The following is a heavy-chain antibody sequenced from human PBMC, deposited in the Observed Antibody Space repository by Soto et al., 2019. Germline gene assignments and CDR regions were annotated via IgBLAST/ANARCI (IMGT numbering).Heavy chain of an antibody. Sequence: KPSETLSLTCSVSGGSISDYYWSWIRQPAGKGLEWIGRIYSSGSTYYTPSLQSRVTMSVDTSKNQFSLKLSSVTAADTAVYYCARDRYYYDTSGYSLSDYWGQGTLVTVSS. CDR2: IYSSGST. CDR3: ARDRYYYDTSGYSLSDY. J-gene: IGHJ4*02. CDR1: GGSISDYY. D-gene: IGHD3-22*01. V-gene: IGHV4-4*07.